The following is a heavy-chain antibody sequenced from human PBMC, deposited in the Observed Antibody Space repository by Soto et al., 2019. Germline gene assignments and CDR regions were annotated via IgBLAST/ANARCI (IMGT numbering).Heavy chain of an antibody. D-gene: IGHD3-10*01. CDR3: ARDRGSGSQTLNWFDP. J-gene: IGHJ5*02. CDR1: GYTFTSYG. Sequence: KSGASVKVSCKASGYTFTSYGISWVRQAPGQGLEWMGWISAYNGNTNYAQKLQGRVTMTTDTSTSTAYMELRSLRSDDTAVYYCARDRGSGSQTLNWFDPCGQGTLVTVSS. CDR2: ISAYNGNT. V-gene: IGHV1-18*01.